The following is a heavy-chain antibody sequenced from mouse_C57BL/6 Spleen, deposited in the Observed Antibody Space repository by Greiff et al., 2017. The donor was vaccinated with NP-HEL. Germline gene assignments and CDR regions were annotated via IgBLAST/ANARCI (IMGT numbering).Heavy chain of an antibody. Sequence: QVQLKQPGAELVKPGASVKLSCKASGYTFTSYWMHWVKQRPGQGLEWIGMIHPNSGSTNYNEKFKSKATLTVDKSSSTAYMQLSSLTSEDSAVYYCATAQARGYYAMDYWGQGTSVTVSS. CDR1: GYTFTSYW. D-gene: IGHD3-2*02. CDR3: ATAQARGYYAMDY. CDR2: IHPNSGST. V-gene: IGHV1-64*01. J-gene: IGHJ4*01.